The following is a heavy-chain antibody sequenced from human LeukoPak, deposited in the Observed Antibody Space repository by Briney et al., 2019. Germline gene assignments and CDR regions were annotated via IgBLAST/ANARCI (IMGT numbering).Heavy chain of an antibody. V-gene: IGHV3-30*02. Sequence: GGSLRLSCAASGFTFSSYGMNCVRQAPGKGLDWVAFIRYDGSNKYYADSVKGRFTISRDNSKNTLYLQMNSLRAEDTAVYYCAKDQAYYYDSSGYPLHYMEVWGRWPRVTVSS. CDR1: GFTFSSYG. CDR2: IRYDGSNK. D-gene: IGHD3-22*01. CDR3: AKDQAYYYDSSGYPLHYMEV. J-gene: IGHJ6*03.